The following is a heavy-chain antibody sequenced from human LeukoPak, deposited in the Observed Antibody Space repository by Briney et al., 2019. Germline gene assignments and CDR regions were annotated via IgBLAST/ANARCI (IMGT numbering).Heavy chain of an antibody. V-gene: IGHV3-30*14. CDR1: GFAFSSYA. CDR3: GIRATYFDWFDY. Sequence: GGSLRLSCAASGFAFSSYAMHWVRQAPGKGLEWVAVISYDGSDKYYADSVKGRFTISRDNSKNTLYLQMNSLRAEDTAVYYCGIRATYFDWFDYWGQGTLVTVSS. D-gene: IGHD3-9*01. CDR2: ISYDGSDK. J-gene: IGHJ4*02.